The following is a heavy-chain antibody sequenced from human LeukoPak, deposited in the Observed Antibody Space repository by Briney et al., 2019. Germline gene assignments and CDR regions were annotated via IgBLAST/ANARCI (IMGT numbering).Heavy chain of an antibody. D-gene: IGHD2-15*01. CDR1: GFIFSSYN. Sequence: GGSLRLSCAASGFIFSSYNMHWVRQAPGKGLEWMTFIRYDGSEKYYADSVKGRFTISRDNSKNTLYLQMNSLRAEDTAVYYCAKDGSSPPDNWFDPWGQGTLVTVSS. J-gene: IGHJ5*02. CDR3: AKDGSSPPDNWFDP. V-gene: IGHV3-30*02. CDR2: IRYDGSEK.